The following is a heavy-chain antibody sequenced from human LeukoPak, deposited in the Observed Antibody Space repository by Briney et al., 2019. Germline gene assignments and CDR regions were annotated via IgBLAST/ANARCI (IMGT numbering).Heavy chain of an antibody. Sequence: WASVKVSCKASGYTFTGYYMHWVRQAPGQGLEWMGWMNPNSGNTGYAQKFQGRVTMTRNTSISTAYMELSSLRSEDTAVYYCARGYSRYCTNGVCSGYWGQGTLVTVSS. J-gene: IGHJ4*02. CDR2: MNPNSGNT. CDR1: GYTFTGYY. V-gene: IGHV1-8*02. D-gene: IGHD2-8*01. CDR3: ARGYSRYCTNGVCSGY.